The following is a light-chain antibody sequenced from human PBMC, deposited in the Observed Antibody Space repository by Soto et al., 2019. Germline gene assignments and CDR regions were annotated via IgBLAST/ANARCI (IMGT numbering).Light chain of an antibody. CDR1: SSDFGSYNL. V-gene: IGLV2-23*02. CDR2: EVS. Sequence: QSALTQPASVSGSPGQSITISCTGTSSDFGSYNLVSWYQQHPGKAPKLMIYEVSKRPSGVSNRFSGSKSGNTASLTISGLQAEDEADYYCCSYAGSHVVFGGGTKLTVL. J-gene: IGLJ2*01. CDR3: CSYAGSHVV.